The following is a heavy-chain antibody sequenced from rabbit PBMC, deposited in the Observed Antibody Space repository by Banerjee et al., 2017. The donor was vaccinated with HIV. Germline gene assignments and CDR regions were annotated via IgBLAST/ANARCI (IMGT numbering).Heavy chain of an antibody. CDR2: IDAGSSDNI. CDR1: GFDLSNYYY. Sequence: QSLQESGGGLFQPGGSLALTCKASGFDLSNYYYMYWVRQAPGKGLEWIACIDAGSSDNIYYASWAKGRFTISKTSSTTVTLQMTSLTAADTATYFCARDLAGVIGWNFNLWGPGTLVTVS. CDR3: ARDLAGVIGWNFNL. D-gene: IGHD4-1*01. J-gene: IGHJ4*01. V-gene: IGHV1S40*01.